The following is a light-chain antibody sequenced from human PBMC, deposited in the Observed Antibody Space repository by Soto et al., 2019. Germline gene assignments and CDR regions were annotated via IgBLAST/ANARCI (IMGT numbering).Light chain of an antibody. CDR1: QSVSSSY. CDR2: GAS. V-gene: IGKV3-20*01. CDR3: QQSYSTPLT. J-gene: IGKJ1*01. Sequence: EMVLTQSPGTLSLSRGERATLSCSSSQSVSSSYLAWYQQKPGQAPRLLIYGASSRATGIPDRFSGSGSGTDFTLTISRLEPEDFAVYYCQQSYSTPLTFGQGTKV.